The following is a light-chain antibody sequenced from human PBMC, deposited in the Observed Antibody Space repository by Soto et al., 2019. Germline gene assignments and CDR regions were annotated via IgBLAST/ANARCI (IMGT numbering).Light chain of an antibody. J-gene: IGLJ3*02. CDR3: CSHAGTYTLV. CDR2: EGT. V-gene: IGLV2-23*01. Sequence: QSVLTQPASVSGSPGQSLTISCTGSSTDVGNSKFVSWYQLHPGQAPKLMIYEGTKRPSGTSNRFSGSYSGNTASLTISGLQTEDGADYYCCSHAGTYTLVFGGGTKLTVL. CDR1: STDVGNSKF.